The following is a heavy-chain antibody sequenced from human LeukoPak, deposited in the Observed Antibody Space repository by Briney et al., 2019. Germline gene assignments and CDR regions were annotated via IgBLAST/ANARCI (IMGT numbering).Heavy chain of an antibody. D-gene: IGHD1-26*01. J-gene: IGHJ4*02. CDR1: GGSISSSRYY. CDR2: IYYRGNT. Sequence: SETLSLTCGVSGGSISSSRYYWGWIRQPPGKGLEWLGSIYYRGNTPYNPSLKSRVTMSLDTSKNQFSLNLNSVTAADTAVYFCVSQITRGSYWPAFDFWGQGTLVTVSS. V-gene: IGHV4-39*01. CDR3: VSQITRGSYWPAFDF.